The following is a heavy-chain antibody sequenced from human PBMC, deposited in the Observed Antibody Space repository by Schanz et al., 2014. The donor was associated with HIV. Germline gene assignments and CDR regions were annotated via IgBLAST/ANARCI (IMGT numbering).Heavy chain of an antibody. CDR3: AKTSYGWYFDY. D-gene: IGHD6-19*01. V-gene: IGHV3-23*04. Sequence: EVHLVESGGGVVRPGGSLRLSCAASGFTFSTYAMSWVRQAPGKGLEWVSGMRGSDDSTFYADSVKGRFTISRDNSKNTLYFQMNSLRAEDTAIYYCAKTSYGWYFDYWGQGTLVTVSS. CDR2: MRGSDDST. J-gene: IGHJ4*02. CDR1: GFTFSTYA.